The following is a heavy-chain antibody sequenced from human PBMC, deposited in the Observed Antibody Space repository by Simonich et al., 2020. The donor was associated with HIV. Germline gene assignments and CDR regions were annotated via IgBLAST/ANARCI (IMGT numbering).Heavy chain of an antibody. CDR3: ASRRLWNSSPFDY. V-gene: IGHV4-34*01. CDR2: ISHSVIT. J-gene: IGHJ4*02. Sequence: QVQLQQWGAVLLKPSETLSLTCAVYGGSLSNYFWCWIRRPPGKGLEWIGEISHSVITNYNPSRKSGGTISVDTSKNQFSLKVSSGTAADTAEYYWASRRLWNSSPFDYWGQGTLVTVSS. D-gene: IGHD6-13*01. CDR1: GGSLSNYF.